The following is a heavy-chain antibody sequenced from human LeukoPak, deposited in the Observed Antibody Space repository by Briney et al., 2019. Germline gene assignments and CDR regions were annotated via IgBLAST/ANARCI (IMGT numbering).Heavy chain of an antibody. V-gene: IGHV4-39*07. CDR1: GGSISGYY. Sequence: SETLSLTCTVSGGSISGYYWGWLRQPPGNGLEYIGSIYHSGTTYYNPSLKSRVTISVDTSKNQFSLRLSSVTAADTAVYFCARAFPYGPFHFFEDWGQGTLVAVSS. CDR2: IYHSGTT. CDR3: ARAFPYGPFHFFED. J-gene: IGHJ4*02. D-gene: IGHD3-10*01.